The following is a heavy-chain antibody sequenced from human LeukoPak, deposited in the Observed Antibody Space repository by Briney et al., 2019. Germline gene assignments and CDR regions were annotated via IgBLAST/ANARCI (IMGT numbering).Heavy chain of an antibody. CDR2: IIPILGIA. Sequence: GGSVKVSCKASGGTFSSYAISWVRQAPGQGLEWMGRIIPILGIANYAQKFQGRVTITADKSTSTAYMELSSLRSEDTGVYFCARGGSGWFGALEFDYWGQGTLVTVSS. V-gene: IGHV1-69*04. CDR3: ARGGSGWFGALEFDY. CDR1: GGTFSSYA. J-gene: IGHJ4*02. D-gene: IGHD3-10*01.